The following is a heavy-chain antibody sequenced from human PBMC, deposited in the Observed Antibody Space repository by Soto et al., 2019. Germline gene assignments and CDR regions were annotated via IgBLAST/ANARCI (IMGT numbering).Heavy chain of an antibody. CDR2: IYLSGST. CDR1: GGSFTNYS. Sequence: QVLQQESGPGLVKPSETLSLSCTVSGGSFTNYSWSWIRQPPGKGLEWIGYIYLSGSTNYNPSLKSRVTISKDPAKNQCSLALRSVTAADTAVYFCARDFDFWSGYLSSYGIDVWGQGATVTVSS. J-gene: IGHJ6*02. V-gene: IGHV4-59*01. CDR3: ARDFDFWSGYLSSYGIDV. D-gene: IGHD3-3*01.